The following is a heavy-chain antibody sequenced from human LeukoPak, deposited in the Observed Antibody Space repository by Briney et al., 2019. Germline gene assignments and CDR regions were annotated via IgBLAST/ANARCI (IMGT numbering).Heavy chain of an antibody. Sequence: GGSLRLSCAASGFTFSSYAMSWVRQAPGKGLQWVSVISGIGGSTHYADSVKGRFTISRDNSKNTLYLLMNSLRAEDTAVYYCAKESPSFDYWGQGTLVAVSS. J-gene: IGHJ4*02. CDR2: ISGIGGST. CDR3: AKESPSFDY. CDR1: GFTFSSYA. V-gene: IGHV3-23*01.